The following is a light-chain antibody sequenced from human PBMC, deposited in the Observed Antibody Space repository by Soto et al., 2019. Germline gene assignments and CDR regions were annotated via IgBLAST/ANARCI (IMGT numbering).Light chain of an antibody. CDR1: QSVSSN. Sequence: EIVMTQSPATLYVSPGERATLSCRASQSVSSNLAWYQQKPGQAPRLLIYGASTRATGIQARFSGSGSGTEFTLTISSLQSEDFAVYYCQQYNNWPPLTFGGGTKVEIK. J-gene: IGKJ4*01. CDR3: QQYNNWPPLT. V-gene: IGKV3-15*01. CDR2: GAS.